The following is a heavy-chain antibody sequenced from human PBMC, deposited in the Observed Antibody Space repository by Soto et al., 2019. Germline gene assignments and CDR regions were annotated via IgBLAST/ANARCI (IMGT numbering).Heavy chain of an antibody. Sequence: QLQLQESGPGLVKPSETLSLTCTVTGDSFSRSTYYWGWIRQPPGKGLEWIGSIYYSGSTYYNPSHGSRVPITINTSKKQFSLKLRSCTAAGPAVYYRARQAHPPGFFPHHYFYMGVWGQGTTVTVSS. CDR3: ARQAHPPGFFPHHYFYMGV. CDR2: IYYSGST. CDR1: GDSFSRSTYY. J-gene: IGHJ6*03. V-gene: IGHV4-39*01. D-gene: IGHD3-3*01.